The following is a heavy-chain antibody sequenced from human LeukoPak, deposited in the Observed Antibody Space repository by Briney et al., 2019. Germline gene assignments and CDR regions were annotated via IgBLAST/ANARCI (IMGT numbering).Heavy chain of an antibody. CDR1: GFTFDDYG. CDR2: INWNGGST. D-gene: IGHD3-10*01. J-gene: IGHJ4*02. CDR3: ARGLVYYYGSGSFDY. V-gene: IGHV3-20*04. Sequence: GGSLRLSCAASGFTFDDYGMSWVRQAPGKGLEWVSGINWNGGSTGYADSVKGRFTISRDNAKNSLYLQMNSLRAEDTALYYCARGLVYYYGSGSFDYWGQGTLVTVSS.